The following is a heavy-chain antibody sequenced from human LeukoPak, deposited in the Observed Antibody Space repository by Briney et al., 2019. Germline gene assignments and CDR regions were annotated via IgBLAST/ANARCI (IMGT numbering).Heavy chain of an antibody. CDR1: GFTFSSYA. D-gene: IGHD5-12*01. V-gene: IGHV3-23*01. CDR3: ARGSQGARGYSGYAADY. Sequence: GGSLRLSCAASGFTFSSYAMSWVRQAPGKGLEWVSAISGRGGGTYYADSVKGRFTISRDNSKNTLYLQMNSLRAEDTALYYCARGSQGARGYSGYAADYWGQGTLVTVSS. J-gene: IGHJ4*02. CDR2: ISGRGGGT.